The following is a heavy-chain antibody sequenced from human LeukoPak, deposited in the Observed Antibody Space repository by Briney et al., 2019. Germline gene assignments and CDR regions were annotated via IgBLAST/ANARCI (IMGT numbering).Heavy chain of an antibody. CDR3: AREETTVSRYFDL. V-gene: IGHV4-31*03. CDR2: IYYSGST. Sequence: PSQTLSLTCTVSGGSISSGGYDWSWIRQHPGKGLEWIGYIYYSGSTYYNPSLKSRVTISVDTSKNQFSLKLSSVTAADTAVYYCAREETTVSRYFDLWGRGTLVTVSS. CDR1: GGSISSGGYD. J-gene: IGHJ2*01. D-gene: IGHD4-17*01.